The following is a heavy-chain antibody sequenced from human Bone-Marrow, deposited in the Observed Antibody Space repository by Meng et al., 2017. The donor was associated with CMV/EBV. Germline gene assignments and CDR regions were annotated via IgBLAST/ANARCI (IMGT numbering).Heavy chain of an antibody. Sequence: ASVTVSCKASGYTFTGYYMHWVRQAPRQGLEWTGWINPNSGGTNYAQKFQGRVTMSRDTSNSTAYMELSSLRSDDTAVYYCARARWDGSSTSCYHWPPGYWGQGTLVTVSS. CDR2: INPNSGGT. CDR1: GYTFTGYY. D-gene: IGHD2-2*01. J-gene: IGHJ4*02. V-gene: IGHV1-2*02. CDR3: ARARWDGSSTSCYHWPPGY.